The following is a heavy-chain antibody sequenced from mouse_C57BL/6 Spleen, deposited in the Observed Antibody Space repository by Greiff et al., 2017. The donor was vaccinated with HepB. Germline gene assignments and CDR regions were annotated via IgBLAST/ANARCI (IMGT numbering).Heavy chain of an antibody. V-gene: IGHV3-6*01. CDR1: GYSITSGYY. CDR3: ARGGYSNYEDY. CDR2: ISYDGSN. D-gene: IGHD2-5*01. J-gene: IGHJ2*01. Sequence: VQLKESGPGLVKPSQSLSLTCSVTGYSITSGYYWNWIRQFPGNKLEWMGYISYDGSNNYNPSLKNRISITRDTSKNQFFLKLNSVTTEDTATYYCARGGYSNYEDYWGQGTTLTVSS.